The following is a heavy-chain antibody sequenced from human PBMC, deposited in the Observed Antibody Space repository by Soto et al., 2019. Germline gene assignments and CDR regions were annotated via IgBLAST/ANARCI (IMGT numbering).Heavy chain of an antibody. CDR1: GGSISSSSYY. Sequence: SETLSLTCTVSGGSISSSSYYWGWIRQPPGKGLEWIGSIYYSGSTYYNPSLKSRVTISVDTSKNQFSLKLSSVTAADTAVYYCARIRAVAGNIVDYWGQGTLVPVSS. D-gene: IGHD6-19*01. V-gene: IGHV4-39*01. CDR3: ARIRAVAGNIVDY. J-gene: IGHJ4*02. CDR2: IYYSGST.